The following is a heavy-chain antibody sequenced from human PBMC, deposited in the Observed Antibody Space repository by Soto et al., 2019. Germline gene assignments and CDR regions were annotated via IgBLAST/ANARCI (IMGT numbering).Heavy chain of an antibody. CDR2: IIPILGIA. V-gene: IGHV1-69*02. CDR1: GGTFSSYT. Sequence: QVQLVQSGAEVKKPGSSVKVSCKASGGTFSSYTISWVRQAPGQGLEWMGRIIPILGIANYAQKFQGRVTITADKSTSTAYRELSSLRSEDTAVYYCAGEGNYGDYDGGFDYWGQGTLVTVSS. CDR3: AGEGNYGDYDGGFDY. J-gene: IGHJ4*02. D-gene: IGHD4-17*01.